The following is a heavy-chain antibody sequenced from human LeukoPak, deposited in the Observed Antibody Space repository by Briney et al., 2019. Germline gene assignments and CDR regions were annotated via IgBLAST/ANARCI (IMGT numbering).Heavy chain of an antibody. CDR1: GFTFSSYE. CDR2: ISSSSSTG. Sequence: GGSLRLSCAASGFTFSSYEMNWVRQAPGKGLEWVSYISSSSSTGYYADSVKGRFTISRDNAKNSLYLQMNSLRAEDTAVYYCARETGYCSSTSCNGMDVWGKGTTVTVSS. CDR3: ARETGYCSSTSCNGMDV. V-gene: IGHV3-48*03. J-gene: IGHJ6*04. D-gene: IGHD2-2*03.